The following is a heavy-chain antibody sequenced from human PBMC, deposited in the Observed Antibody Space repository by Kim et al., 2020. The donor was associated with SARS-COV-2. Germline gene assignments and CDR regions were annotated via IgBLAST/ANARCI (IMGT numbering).Heavy chain of an antibody. J-gene: IGHJ5*02. CDR3: ARGLGFDWLLNVRWFDP. CDR1: GGSFSGYY. V-gene: IGHV4-34*01. Sequence: SETLSLTCAVYGGSFSGYYWSWIRQPPGKGLEWIGEINHSGSTNYNPSLKSRVTISVDTSKNQFSLKLSSVTAADTAVYYCARGLGFDWLLNVRWFDPWGQGTLVTVSS. CDR2: INHSGST. D-gene: IGHD3-9*01.